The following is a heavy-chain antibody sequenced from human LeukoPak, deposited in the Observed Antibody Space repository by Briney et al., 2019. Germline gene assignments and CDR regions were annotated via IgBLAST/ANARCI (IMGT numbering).Heavy chain of an antibody. Sequence: PSETLSITCTVSGGSISSSGYYWGRIRQPPGKGLEWIGSIYYSGSSYYDPSIKNRVTISVATSKNRVSLKLSPVTADDTAVYYCARHSVIIVVVPAANETGTILGGYFDYWGQGTLVTVSS. CDR2: IYYSGSS. CDR3: ARHSVIIVVVPAANETGTILGGYFDY. D-gene: IGHD2-2*01. J-gene: IGHJ4*02. CDR1: GGSISSSGYY. V-gene: IGHV4-39*01.